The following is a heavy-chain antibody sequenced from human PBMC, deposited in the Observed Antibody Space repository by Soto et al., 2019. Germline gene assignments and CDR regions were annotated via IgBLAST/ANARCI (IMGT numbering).Heavy chain of an antibody. CDR2: IKPDGSAT. J-gene: IGHJ4*02. V-gene: IGHV3-7*03. D-gene: IGHD3-16*01. Sequence: EVQLVESGGGLVQPGGSLRLSCAVSGFTFGSYWMNWVRLIPGKGLEWVAYIKPDGSATYYVDSVKGRFTISRDNSKNTLYLQMNSLRAEDTAVYYCAKGIPRMGGVYWGQGTLVTVSS. CDR1: GFTFGSYW. CDR3: AKGIPRMGGVY.